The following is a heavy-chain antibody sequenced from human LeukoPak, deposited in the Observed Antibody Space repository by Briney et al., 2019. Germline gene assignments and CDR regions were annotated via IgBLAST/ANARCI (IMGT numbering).Heavy chain of an antibody. CDR2: ISYDGSNK. J-gene: IGHJ4*02. Sequence: PGGPLRLSCTASGFTFSTYAMHWVRQAPGKGLEWVAVISYDGSNKYYADSVKGRFTISRDNSKNTLYLQMNSLRAEDTAVYYCARALDEGARFDYWGQGTLVTVSS. CDR1: GFTFSTYA. CDR3: ARALDEGARFDY. V-gene: IGHV3-30-3*01.